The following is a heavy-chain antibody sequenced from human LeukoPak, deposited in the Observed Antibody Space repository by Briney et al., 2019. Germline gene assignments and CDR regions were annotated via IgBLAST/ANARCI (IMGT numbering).Heavy chain of an antibody. V-gene: IGHV1-8*03. Sequence: ASVKVSCKASGYTFTGYDINWVRQATGQGLEWMGWMNPNSGNTGYAQKFQGRVTITRNTSISTAYMELSSLRSGDTAVYYCARAVQGAGDVWGKGTTVTVSS. CDR3: ARAVQGAGDV. D-gene: IGHD3-10*01. J-gene: IGHJ6*04. CDR2: MNPNSGNT. CDR1: GYTFTGYD.